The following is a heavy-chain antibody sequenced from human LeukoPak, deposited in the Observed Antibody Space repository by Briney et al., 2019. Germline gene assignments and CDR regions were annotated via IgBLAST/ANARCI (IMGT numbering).Heavy chain of an antibody. CDR3: ARAQQISHNFDF. J-gene: IGHJ4*02. Sequence: PSETLSLTCTVSGGFIRSSYWNWNRQPPGKGPEWIGYIYRSVNRYYSESTKYNPSLKSRVSISIDTSRNQFFLRLNSVTAADTAVYYCARAQQISHNFDFWGQGTLVSVSS. D-gene: IGHD6-13*01. V-gene: IGHV4-59*01. CDR2: IYRSVNRYYSEST. CDR1: GGFIRSSY.